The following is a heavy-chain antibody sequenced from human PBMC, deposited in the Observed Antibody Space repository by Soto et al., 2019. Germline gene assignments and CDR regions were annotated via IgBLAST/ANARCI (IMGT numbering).Heavy chain of an antibody. J-gene: IGHJ4*02. V-gene: IGHV4-61*01. Sequence: SETLSLTCTFSGGSVXSGSYYWSWIRQPPGKGLEWIGYIFYSDNTNYNPSLKSRVTISVDTSKNQFSLKLTSVTAADTAVYYCARDKITGLFDYWGQGTLVTVSS. CDR2: IFYSDNT. CDR1: GGSVXSGSYY. CDR3: ARDKITGLFDY. D-gene: IGHD2-8*02.